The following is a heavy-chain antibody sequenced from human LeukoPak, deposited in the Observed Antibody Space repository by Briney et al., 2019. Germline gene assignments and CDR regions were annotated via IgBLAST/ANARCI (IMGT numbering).Heavy chain of an antibody. CDR1: GFTFSSYW. CDR2: INSDGSTT. V-gene: IGHV3-74*01. CDR3: AKGDSSSSFGSFDY. D-gene: IGHD6-6*01. Sequence: GGSLRLSCAASGFTFSSYWMHWVRQAPGKGLVWVSRINSDGSTTTYADSVKGRFTISRDNAKNSLYLQMNSLRAEDMALYYCAKGDSSSSFGSFDYWGQGTLVTVSS. J-gene: IGHJ4*02.